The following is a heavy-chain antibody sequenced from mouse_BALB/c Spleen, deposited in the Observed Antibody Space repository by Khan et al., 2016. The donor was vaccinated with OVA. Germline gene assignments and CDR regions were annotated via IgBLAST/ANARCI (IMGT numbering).Heavy chain of an antibody. Sequence: VQLQQSGPGLVAPSQSLSITCTISGFSLTSYGIHWVRQPPGKGLEWLVVIWSDGSTIYNSTLKSRLSITKDNSRSQVFLKMNSVQTDDTAMDYCARQPYYHYYALDYWGQGTSVTVSS. CDR2: IWSDGST. D-gene: IGHD2-10*01. J-gene: IGHJ4*01. V-gene: IGHV2-6-1*01. CDR3: ARQPYYHYYALDY. CDR1: GFSLTSYG.